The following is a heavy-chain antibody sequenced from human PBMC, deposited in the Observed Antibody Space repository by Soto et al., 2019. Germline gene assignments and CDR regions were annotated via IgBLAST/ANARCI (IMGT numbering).Heavy chain of an antibody. CDR2: ISYGGSNK. J-gene: IGHJ6*02. CDR3: AKDRVRGVQYYYYYYGMDV. CDR1: GFTFSSYG. Sequence: PGGSLRLSCAASGFTFSSYGMHWVRQAPGKGLEWVAVISYGGSNKYYADSVKGRFTISRDNSKNTLYLQMNSLRAEDTAVYYCAKDRVRGVQYYYYYYGMDVWGQGTTVTVSS. D-gene: IGHD3-10*01. V-gene: IGHV3-30*18.